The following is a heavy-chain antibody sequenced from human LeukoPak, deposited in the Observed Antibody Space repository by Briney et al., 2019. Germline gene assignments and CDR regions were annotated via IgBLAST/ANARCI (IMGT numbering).Heavy chain of an antibody. V-gene: IGHV3-74*01. CDR1: GFTFSNYW. Sequence: HSGGSLRLSCAASGFTFSNYWMHWVRQAPGKGLAWVSRINTDGSSTSYADSVKGRFTISRDNAKNTLCLQMNSLRAEDTAVYYCARSLLYYYDSSGPENWGQGSLVTVSS. J-gene: IGHJ4*02. CDR3: ARSLLYYYDSSGPEN. D-gene: IGHD3-22*01. CDR2: INTDGSST.